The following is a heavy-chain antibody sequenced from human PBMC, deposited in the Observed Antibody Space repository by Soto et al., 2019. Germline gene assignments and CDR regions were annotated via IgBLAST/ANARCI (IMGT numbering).Heavy chain of an antibody. CDR1: GFTFSSYE. CDR2: ISSSGSTI. CDR3: SRGRGWGRFDY. J-gene: IGHJ4*02. D-gene: IGHD7-27*01. Sequence: GESLKISCAASGFTFSSYEMNWVRQAPGKGLEWVSYISSSGSTIYYADSVKGRFTISRDNAKNSLYLQMNSLRAEDTAVYYCSRGRGWGRFDYWGQGTLVTVSS. V-gene: IGHV3-48*03.